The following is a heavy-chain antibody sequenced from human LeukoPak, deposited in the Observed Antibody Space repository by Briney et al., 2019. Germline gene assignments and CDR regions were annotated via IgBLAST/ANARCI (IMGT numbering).Heavy chain of an antibody. Sequence: SETLSLTCGVYDESLSGSYWSWIRQTPGKGLEWIGEINHTERSNYNPSLKSRATISIDTSKNQVSLKLTSVTAADTAVYYCARATMIVLSTGATSATDAFDVWGQGTMVTVSS. CDR1: DESLSGSY. D-gene: IGHD3-22*01. CDR2: INHTERS. CDR3: ARATMIVLSTGATSATDAFDV. V-gene: IGHV4-34*01. J-gene: IGHJ3*01.